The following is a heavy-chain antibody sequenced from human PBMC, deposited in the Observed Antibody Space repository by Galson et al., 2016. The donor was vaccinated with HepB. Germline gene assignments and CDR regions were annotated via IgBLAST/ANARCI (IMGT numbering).Heavy chain of an antibody. D-gene: IGHD3-9*01. CDR1: GFTLSSYA. J-gene: IGHJ5*02. V-gene: IGHV3-30-3*01. CDR3: ARDPYYDILTGYYGGWFDP. CDR2: ISPDESNK. Sequence: SLRLSCAVSGFTLSSYAMHWVRQVPGKGLEWVAVISPDESNKNYADSVKGRFTISRDNSKNTLYLQMNSLRVEDTAVYYCARDPYYDILTGYYGGWFDPWGQGTLVTVSS.